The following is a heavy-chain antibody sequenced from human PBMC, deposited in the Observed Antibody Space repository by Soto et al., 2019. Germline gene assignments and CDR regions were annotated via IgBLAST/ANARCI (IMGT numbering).Heavy chain of an antibody. CDR1: GGSISSAGYY. J-gene: IGHJ6*02. CDR2: IYYSGST. Sequence: PSATLSLTCTVSGGSISSAGYYWSWIRQHPGKGLEWIGYIYYSGSTYYNPSLKSRVTISVDTSKNQFSLKLSSVTAADTAVYYCARSLGYSGYGFYYYYGMDVWGQGTTVT. D-gene: IGHD5-12*01. CDR3: ARSLGYSGYGFYYYYGMDV. V-gene: IGHV4-31*03.